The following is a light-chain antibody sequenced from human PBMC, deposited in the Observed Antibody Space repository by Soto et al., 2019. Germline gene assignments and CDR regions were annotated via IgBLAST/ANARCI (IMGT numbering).Light chain of an antibody. V-gene: IGLV1-51*01. Sequence: QSVLTQPPSVSGAPGQRVTISCAGGSSSIGAGYDVHWYQQVPGTAPKLLIYDNNKRPSGIPDRFSGSKSGTSATLGITGLQTGDEADYYCGTWDSSLSAVVFGGGTKVTVL. J-gene: IGLJ2*01. CDR2: DNN. CDR3: GTWDSSLSAVV. CDR1: SSSIGAGYD.